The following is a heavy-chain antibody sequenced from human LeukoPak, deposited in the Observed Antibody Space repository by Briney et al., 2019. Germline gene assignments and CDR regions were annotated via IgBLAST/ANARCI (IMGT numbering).Heavy chain of an antibody. J-gene: IGHJ3*02. V-gene: IGHV3-13*04. CDR2: IGTAGNT. CDR1: GFTFSRYD. D-gene: IGHD2-2*03. CDR3: VRGGYCSSTSCYVDDAFDI. Sequence: GGSLRLSCAASGFTFSRYDMNWVRQATGKGLEWVSAIGTAGNTYYSGSVKGRFTISRENAKNSLYPQMNSLRAGDTAVYYCVRGGYCSSTSCYVDDAFDIWGQGTMVTVSS.